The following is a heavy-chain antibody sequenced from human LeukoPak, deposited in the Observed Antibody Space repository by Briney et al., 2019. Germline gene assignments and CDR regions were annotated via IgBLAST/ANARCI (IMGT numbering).Heavy chain of an antibody. CDR1: GFTFSSYA. CDR2: ISGSGGST. Sequence: GGSLRLSCAASGFTFSSYAMSWVRQAPGKGLEWVSAISGSGGSTYYADSVKGRFTISRDNSKNTLYLQMNSLRAEDTAVYYCARDIEAHRAVAGLDYWGQGTLVTVSS. CDR3: ARDIEAHRAVAGLDY. D-gene: IGHD6-19*01. J-gene: IGHJ4*02. V-gene: IGHV3-23*01.